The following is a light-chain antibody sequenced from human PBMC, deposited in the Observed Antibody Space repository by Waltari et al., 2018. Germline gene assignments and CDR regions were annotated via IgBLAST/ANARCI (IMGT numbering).Light chain of an antibody. J-gene: IGKJ2*01. Sequence: DIVMTQSPDSLAVSLGERATLRCKSSQSILATSNSQNYLSWFQQKPGQPPKLLIYWASTRESGVPDRFSGRGSGTDFTLTISSLQAADVAVYYCHQYYRAPYSFGQGTKLEIK. V-gene: IGKV4-1*01. CDR1: QSILATSNSQNY. CDR2: WAS. CDR3: HQYYRAPYS.